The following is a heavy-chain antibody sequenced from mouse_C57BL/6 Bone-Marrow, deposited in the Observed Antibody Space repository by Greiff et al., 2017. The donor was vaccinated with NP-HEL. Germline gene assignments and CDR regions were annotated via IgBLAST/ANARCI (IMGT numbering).Heavy chain of an antibody. CDR3: AGHGGLLWWYFDV. CDR2: ISNGGGST. Sequence: EVQLVESGGGLVQPGGSLKLSCAASGFTFSDYYMYWVRQTPEQRLEWVAYISNGGGSTYYPDTVKGRFTISRDNAKNTLYLQMSRLKSEDTAMYYCAGHGGLLWWYFDVWGTGTTVTVSS. J-gene: IGHJ1*03. V-gene: IGHV5-12*01. D-gene: IGHD2-1*01. CDR1: GFTFSDYY.